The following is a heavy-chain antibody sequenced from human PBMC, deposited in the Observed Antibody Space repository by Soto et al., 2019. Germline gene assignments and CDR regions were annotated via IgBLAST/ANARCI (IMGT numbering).Heavy chain of an antibody. CDR2: ISGSGGST. J-gene: IGHJ4*02. CDR1: GFTFSSYA. V-gene: IGHV3-23*01. CDR3: AKTRPRITMVRGVPDY. Sequence: PGGSLRLSCAASGFTFSSYAMSWVRQAPGKGLEWVSAISGSGGSTYYADSVKGRFTISRDNSKNTLYLQMNSLRAEDTAVYYCAKTRPRITMVRGVPDYWGQGTLVTVSS. D-gene: IGHD3-10*01.